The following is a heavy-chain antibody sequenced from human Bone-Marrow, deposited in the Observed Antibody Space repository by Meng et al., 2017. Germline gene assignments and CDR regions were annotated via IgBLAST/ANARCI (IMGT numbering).Heavy chain of an antibody. CDR1: GFTFSDHY. Sequence: QVQLVESGGGLVKPGGSLRLSCAASGFTFSDHYMSCVRQAPGKGLEWVTLISNDGSIKYYADSVKGRFTISRDNSKDTLYLQMNSLRADDTAVYYCARWNGNTAYDYWGQGTLVTVSS. J-gene: IGHJ4*02. CDR2: ISNDGSIK. V-gene: IGHV3-30*03. CDR3: ARWNGNTAYDY. D-gene: IGHD1/OR15-1a*01.